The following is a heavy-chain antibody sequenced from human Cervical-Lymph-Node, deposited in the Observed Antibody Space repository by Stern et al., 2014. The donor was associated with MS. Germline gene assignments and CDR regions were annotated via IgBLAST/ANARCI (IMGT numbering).Heavy chain of an antibody. CDR1: GASLSGVNW. CDR2: IFHTGDT. J-gene: IGHJ4*02. V-gene: IGHV4-4*02. D-gene: IGHD3-16*01. CDR3: ARGGGTDSPTYDY. Sequence: MQLVESGPGLVKPSGTLSLTCTVSGASLSGVNWWTWVRQPPGKGLEWIGEIFHTGDTNYTPSLRIRVVMLVDSSKSQFSLQLTSVTAADTAVYYCARGGGTDSPTYDYWGQGTLVTVS.